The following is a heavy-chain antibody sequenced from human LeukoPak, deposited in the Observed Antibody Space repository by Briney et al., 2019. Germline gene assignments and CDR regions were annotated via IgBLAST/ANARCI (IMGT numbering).Heavy chain of an antibody. CDR1: GYSITSDHY. CDR3: ARASSGIDY. V-gene: IGHV4-38-2*01. D-gene: IGHD6-19*01. CDR2: VYHTGST. Sequence: SETLSLTCAVFGYSITSDHYWGWIRQPPGKGLEWIATVYHTGSTYYSPSLKSRVTISLDTSKNEFSLKLTSVTAADSAVYYCARASSGIDYWGQGTLVTVSS. J-gene: IGHJ4*02.